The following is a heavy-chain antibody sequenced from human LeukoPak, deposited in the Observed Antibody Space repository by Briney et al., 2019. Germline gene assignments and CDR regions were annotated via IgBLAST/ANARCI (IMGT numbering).Heavy chain of an antibody. V-gene: IGHV3-11*01. D-gene: IGHD3-10*01. CDR3: ARDRLYGSGSNPSDY. CDR1: GFTFSDYY. Sequence: PGGSLRLSCAASGFTFSDYYMSWLRQAPGKGLGRVSYISSSGSTIYYADSVKGRFTISRDNAKNSLYLQMNSLRAEDTAVYYCARDRLYGSGSNPSDYWGQGTLVTVSS. J-gene: IGHJ4*02. CDR2: ISSSGSTI.